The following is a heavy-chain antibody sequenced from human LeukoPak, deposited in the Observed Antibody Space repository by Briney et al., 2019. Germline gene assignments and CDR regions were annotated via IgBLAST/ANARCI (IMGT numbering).Heavy chain of an antibody. CDR2: ISGSGGST. CDR1: GFTFSNYA. Sequence: GGSLRLSCAASGFTFSNYAMGWVRQAPGKGLEWVSGISGSGGSTYYADSVKGRFTISRDNAKNSLYLQMNSLRAEDTAVYYCARVELWSRGFFDYWGQGTLATVSS. J-gene: IGHJ4*02. CDR3: ARVELWSRGFFDY. D-gene: IGHD5-18*01. V-gene: IGHV3-23*01.